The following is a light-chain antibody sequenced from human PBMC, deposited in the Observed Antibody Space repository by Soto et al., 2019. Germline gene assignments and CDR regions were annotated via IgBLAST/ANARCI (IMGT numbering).Light chain of an antibody. CDR3: QQYNSYPWT. CDR1: QSISIW. CDR2: DAS. Sequence: IHMTQSPSTLSASVGDRVTITCRASQSISIWLAWYQQKPGNAPKVLISDASSLESGVPSRFSGSGSGTEFTLTISSLQPDDFATYYCQQYNSYPWTFGQGTKVDIK. V-gene: IGKV1-5*01. J-gene: IGKJ1*01.